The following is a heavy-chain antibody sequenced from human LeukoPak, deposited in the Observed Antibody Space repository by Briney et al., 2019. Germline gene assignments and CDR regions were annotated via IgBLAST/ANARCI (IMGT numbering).Heavy chain of an antibody. CDR2: ISGSGSII. CDR1: GFTVSSYE. V-gene: IGHV3-48*03. J-gene: IGHJ4*02. Sequence: GGSLRLSCAASGFTVSSYEMNWVRQAPGKGLEWVSHISGSGSIIDYADSVKGRFTISRDNAKNSLYLQMNSLRAEDTAVYYCTRQAGGKWGQGTLVTVSS. CDR3: TRQAGGK. D-gene: IGHD1-26*01.